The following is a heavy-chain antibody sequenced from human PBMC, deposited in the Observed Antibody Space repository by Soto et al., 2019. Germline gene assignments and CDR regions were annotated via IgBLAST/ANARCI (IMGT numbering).Heavy chain of an antibody. Sequence: SVKVSCKASGFTFTSSSVQWVRQARGQRLEWIGWIVVGSGNTNYAQKFRERVTITRDMSTGTAYMQLSSLRSDDTAVYYCAARGATGSSYYSGLDVWGQGTTVTVSS. D-gene: IGHD3-16*01. CDR3: AARGATGSSYYSGLDV. CDR2: IVVGSGNT. V-gene: IGHV1-58*01. J-gene: IGHJ6*02. CDR1: GFTFTSSS.